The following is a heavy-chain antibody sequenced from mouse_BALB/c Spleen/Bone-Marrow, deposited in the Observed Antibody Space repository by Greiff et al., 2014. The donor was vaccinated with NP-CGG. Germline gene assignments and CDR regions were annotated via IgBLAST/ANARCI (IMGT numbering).Heavy chain of an antibody. CDR2: IYPGSGST. CDR1: GYTFTSYW. V-gene: IGHV1S22*01. Sequence: LKQSGSELVRPGASVKLSCKASGYTFTSYWMHWVKQRPGQGLEWIGNIYPGSGSTNYDEKFKSKATLTVDTSSSTAYMQLSSLTSEDSAVYYCTKGLPSAYWGQGTLVTVPA. J-gene: IGHJ3*01. D-gene: IGHD2-4*01. CDR3: TKGLPSAY.